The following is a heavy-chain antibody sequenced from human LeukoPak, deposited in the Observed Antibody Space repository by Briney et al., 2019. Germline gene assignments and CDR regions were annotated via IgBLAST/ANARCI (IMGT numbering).Heavy chain of an antibody. J-gene: IGHJ5*02. CDR2: ISSSGSTI. CDR3: ARVLYSSWFDP. D-gene: IGHD6-13*01. Sequence: GGSLRLSCAPSGSTFSDYYMSWIRQAPGKGLKWVSYISSSGSTIYYADSVKGRFTISRDNAKNSLYRQMNSLRAEDTAVYYCARVLYSSWFDPWGQGTLVTLSS. CDR1: GSTFSDYY. V-gene: IGHV3-11*04.